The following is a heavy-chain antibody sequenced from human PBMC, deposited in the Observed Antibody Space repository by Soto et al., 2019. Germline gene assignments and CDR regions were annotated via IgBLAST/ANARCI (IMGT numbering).Heavy chain of an antibody. D-gene: IGHD2-15*01. CDR1: GFTFSDYT. Sequence: GGSLRLSCAASGFTFSDYTMNWVRQSPGKGLEWVAVVSNDGNNEYYAASVKGRFTISRDNSKNTLYLQVNSLRAEDTAVYYCARDQEAVNCRAGSCWFYHGMDVWGQVTTVTV. CDR2: VSNDGNNE. CDR3: ARDQEAVNCRAGSCWFYHGMDV. V-gene: IGHV3-30-3*01. J-gene: IGHJ6*02.